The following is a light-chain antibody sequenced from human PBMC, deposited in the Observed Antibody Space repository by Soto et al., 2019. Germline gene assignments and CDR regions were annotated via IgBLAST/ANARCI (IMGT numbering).Light chain of an antibody. CDR2: EGN. CDR1: SSNVGSYNL. V-gene: IGLV2-23*01. J-gene: IGLJ2*01. Sequence: QSALTQPASVSGSPGQSTTISCTGTSSNVGSYNLVSWYQQDPGKAPKLIIYEGNKRPSGVSKRFSGSKSGNTASLTISGLQAEDEADYYCCSYAGSSTVIFGGGTKLTVL. CDR3: CSYAGSSTVI.